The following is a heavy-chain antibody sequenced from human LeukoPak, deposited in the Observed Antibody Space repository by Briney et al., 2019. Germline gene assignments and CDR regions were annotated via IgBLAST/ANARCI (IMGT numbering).Heavy chain of an antibody. CDR3: TRGGFGGGWEFDC. D-gene: IGHD6-19*01. V-gene: IGHV1-2*02. J-gene: IGHJ4*02. Sequence: ASVTVSCKASGYTFTGYYMHWVRQAPGQGLEWMGWINPNSGGTSYAQKFQGRVTMTRDTSISTAYMDLTSLRFDDTAMYYCTRGGFGGGWEFDCWGQGTLVSVSS. CDR1: GYTFTGYY. CDR2: INPNSGGT.